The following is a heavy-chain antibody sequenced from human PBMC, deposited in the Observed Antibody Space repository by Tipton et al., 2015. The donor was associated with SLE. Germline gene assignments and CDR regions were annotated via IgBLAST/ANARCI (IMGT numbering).Heavy chain of an antibody. V-gene: IGHV3-74*01. CDR1: GITFSSYW. D-gene: IGHD6-25*01. CDR3: ASYIAAGYFDY. CDR2: INSDGSST. Sequence: GSLRLSCAASGITFSSYWMHWVRQGPGKGLVWVSRINSDGSSTRYADSVKGRFTISRDNAKNTLYMQMNSLRAEDTAVYYCASYIAAGYFDYWGQGTLVTVSS. J-gene: IGHJ4*02.